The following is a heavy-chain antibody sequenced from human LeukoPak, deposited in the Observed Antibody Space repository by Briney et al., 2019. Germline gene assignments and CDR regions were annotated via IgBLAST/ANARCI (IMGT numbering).Heavy chain of an antibody. Sequence: GSLRLSCAGSAFTFSSYSMNWVRQAPGKGLEWVSSISGSSSDIYYADSVKGRFTISRDNAKKSLYLQMKSLRAEDTAIYYCARRGYYDYSGFDYWGQGTLVIVSS. D-gene: IGHD3-22*01. CDR2: ISGSSSDI. J-gene: IGHJ4*02. V-gene: IGHV3-21*01. CDR3: ARRGYYDYSGFDY. CDR1: AFTFSSYS.